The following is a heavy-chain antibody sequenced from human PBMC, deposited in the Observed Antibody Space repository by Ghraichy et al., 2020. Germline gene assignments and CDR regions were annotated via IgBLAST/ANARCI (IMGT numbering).Heavy chain of an antibody. CDR2: IYHSGIT. Sequence: SQTLSLTCVVSGASISSINWRSWVRQPPGKGLEWIGQIYHSGITNYKPSLKSRVTISVAKSNNQFSRKLNSVTAADTALYFCATSSFTVVANSWGQGTLVTVSS. V-gene: IGHV4-4*02. D-gene: IGHD2-21*01. CDR3: ATSSFTVVANS. J-gene: IGHJ4*02. CDR1: GASISSINW.